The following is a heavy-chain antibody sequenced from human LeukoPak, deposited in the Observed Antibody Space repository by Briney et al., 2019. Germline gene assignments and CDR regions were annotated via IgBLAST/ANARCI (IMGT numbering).Heavy chain of an antibody. CDR1: GYSFTSYW. CDR3: ARAPIAPAGTGRGWAWFDP. V-gene: IGHV5-51*01. Sequence: GESLKISCKCSGYSFTSYWIGWVRQVPGKGLEWMGIIYPGDSDTRYSPSFQGQVTISADKSISTAYLQWSSLKASDTAMYYCARAPIAPAGTGRGWAWFDPWGQGTLVTVSS. CDR2: IYPGDSDT. J-gene: IGHJ5*02. D-gene: IGHD6-13*01.